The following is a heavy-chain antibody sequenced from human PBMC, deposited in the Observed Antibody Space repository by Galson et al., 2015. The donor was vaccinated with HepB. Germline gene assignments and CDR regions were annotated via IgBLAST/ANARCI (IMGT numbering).Heavy chain of an antibody. V-gene: IGHV4-59*01. Sequence: ETLSLTCTVSGGSISSYYWSWIRQPPGKGLEWIGYIYYSGSTNYNPSLKSRVTISVDTSKNQFSLKLSSVTAADTAVYYCASFMVRGPISYWGQGTLVTVSS. J-gene: IGHJ4*02. CDR2: IYYSGST. CDR1: GGSISSYY. CDR3: ASFMVRGPISY. D-gene: IGHD3-10*01.